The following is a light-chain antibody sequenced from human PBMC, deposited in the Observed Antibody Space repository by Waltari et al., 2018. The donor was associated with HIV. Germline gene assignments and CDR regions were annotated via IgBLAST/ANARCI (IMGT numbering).Light chain of an antibody. J-gene: IGKJ1*01. CDR3: QQYYDRPPWT. Sequence: EILMTQSPDTLSVSQGERATLSCRASQNINLDLAWYQYKPGQTPRLLIYSASTRATGIPDRFSGSGSGSGTDFTLTISSLQSEDFAVYYCQQYYDRPPWTFGQGTKVEIK. CDR1: QNINLD. CDR2: SAS. V-gene: IGKV3D-15*01.